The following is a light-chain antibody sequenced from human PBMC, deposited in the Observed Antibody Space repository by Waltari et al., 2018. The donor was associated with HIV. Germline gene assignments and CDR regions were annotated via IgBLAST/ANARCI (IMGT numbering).Light chain of an antibody. CDR3: AAWDERLSGNV. CDR2: RNN. CDR1: SSNIGNNY. V-gene: IGLV1-47*01. Sequence: QSVLTQPPSVSGTPGQRVTISCSGSSSNIGNNYVYWYQQPPGMAPKLLIYRNNYPPLGVPDRFSGSKSGTSASLTISGLRSEDEGDYYCAAWDERLSGNVFGTGTKVPVL. J-gene: IGLJ1*01.